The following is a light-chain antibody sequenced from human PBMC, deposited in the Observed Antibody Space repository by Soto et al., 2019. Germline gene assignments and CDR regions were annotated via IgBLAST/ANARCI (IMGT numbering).Light chain of an antibody. CDR3: QQYNTFWT. J-gene: IGKJ1*01. CDR1: RNINTW. V-gene: IGKV1-5*01. CDR2: DAS. Sequence: DIQMTQSPSTLSAFVGHRVTLTCRASRNINTWVAWYQKKPGKATKLLIYDASSLESGVPWSVSGSGSTTEFTIIISSLQPDYFATYCYQQYNTFWTFGPGTKVDI.